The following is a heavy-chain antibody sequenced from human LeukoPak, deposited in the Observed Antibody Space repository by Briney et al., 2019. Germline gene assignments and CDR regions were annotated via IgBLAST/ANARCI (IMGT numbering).Heavy chain of an antibody. Sequence: GGSLRLSCAASGFTFSSYSMNWVRQAPGKGLEWVSSISSRSSYIYYADSVKGRFTISRDNAKYSLYLQMNSLRAEDTAVYYCARDSASLWFGELSGWFAPWGQGTLVTVSS. V-gene: IGHV3-21*01. CDR1: GFTFSSYS. D-gene: IGHD3-10*01. CDR2: ISSRSSYI. J-gene: IGHJ5*02. CDR3: ARDSASLWFGELSGWFAP.